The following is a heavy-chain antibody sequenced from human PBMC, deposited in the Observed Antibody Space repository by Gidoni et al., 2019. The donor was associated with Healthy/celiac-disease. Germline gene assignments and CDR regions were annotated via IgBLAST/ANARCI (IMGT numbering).Heavy chain of an antibody. V-gene: IGHV4-31*03. D-gene: IGHD3-10*01. CDR1: GGSISSGGYY. J-gene: IGHJ6*02. Sequence: QVQLQESGPGLVKPSQTLSLTCTVSGGSISSGGYYWSWIRQHPGKGLEWIGYIYYSGSTYYNPSLKSRVTISVDTSKNQFSLKLSSVTAADTAVYYCARKGGSGRWDYYGMDVWGQGTTVTVSS. CDR3: ARKGGSGRWDYYGMDV. CDR2: IYYSGST.